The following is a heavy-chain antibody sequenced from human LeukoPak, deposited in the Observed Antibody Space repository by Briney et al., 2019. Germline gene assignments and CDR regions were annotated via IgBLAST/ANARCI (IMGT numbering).Heavy chain of an antibody. V-gene: IGHV4-39*01. D-gene: IGHD3-16*01. CDR3: ARHGGTYSPNYYFDY. CDR1: GGSISSSSYY. Sequence: SETLSLTCTVSGGSISSSSYYWGWIRQPPGKGLEWIGSIYYSGSTYYNPSLKSRGTISVDTSKNQFSLKLSSVTAADTAVHYCARHGGTYSPNYYFDYWGQGTLVTVSS. CDR2: IYYSGST. J-gene: IGHJ4*02.